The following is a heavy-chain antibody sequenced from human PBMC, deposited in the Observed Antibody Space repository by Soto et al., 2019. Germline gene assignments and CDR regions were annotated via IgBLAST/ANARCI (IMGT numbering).Heavy chain of an antibody. V-gene: IGHV5-10-1*01. D-gene: IGHD3-22*01. CDR2: IDPSDSQT. CDR1: GYSFAGYW. Sequence: GESLKISCKGSGYSFAGYWITWVRQKPGKGLEWMGRIDPSDSQTYSRPSFLGHVTISVTKSITTVFLQWSSLRASDTAMYYCARQIYDSDTGPNFQYYFDSWGQGTPVTVSS. CDR3: ARQIYDSDTGPNFQYYFDS. J-gene: IGHJ4*02.